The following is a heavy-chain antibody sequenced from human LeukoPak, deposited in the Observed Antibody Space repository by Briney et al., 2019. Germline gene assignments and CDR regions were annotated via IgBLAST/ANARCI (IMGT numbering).Heavy chain of an antibody. Sequence: SGPTLVKPTQTLTLTCTFSGFSLSTSKMGVGWIRQPPGKALEWLALIYWDDDKRYSPSLGSRLTIAKDTSKNQVVLTMTNMAPVDTGTYYCAHRVAYSSRIKYWGQGTPVTASS. V-gene: IGHV2-5*02. CDR3: AHRVAYSSRIKY. J-gene: IGHJ4*02. CDR1: GFSLSTSKMG. D-gene: IGHD6-13*01. CDR2: IYWDDDK.